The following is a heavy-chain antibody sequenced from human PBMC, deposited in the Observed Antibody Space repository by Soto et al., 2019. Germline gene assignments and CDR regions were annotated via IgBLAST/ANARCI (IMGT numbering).Heavy chain of an antibody. V-gene: IGHV1-18*01. CDR2: ISAYNGNT. J-gene: IGHJ4*02. Sequence: ASVKVSCKASGYSFTGYVVGWVRLAPGQGLEWMGWISAYNGNTNYAQKLQGRVTMTTDTSTSTAYMELRSLRSDDTAVYYCARDWSHWTPLDNWGQGTLVNVSS. D-gene: IGHD1-1*01. CDR3: ARDWSHWTPLDN. CDR1: GYSFTGYV.